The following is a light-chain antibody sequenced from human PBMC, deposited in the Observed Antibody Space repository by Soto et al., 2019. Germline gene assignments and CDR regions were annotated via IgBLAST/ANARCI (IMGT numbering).Light chain of an antibody. CDR1: QAINTY. CDR2: GTS. CDR3: QLGYSTILKT. V-gene: IGKV1-39*01. Sequence: DIQMTQSPSFLSASVGDRVTISCRASQAINTYLYWYQQKPGKAPKLLIYGTSDLQNGVPQRFSGRGYGTDFTLNITGLQPEGCATYCCQLGYSTILKTVGKGTRLE. J-gene: IGKJ5*01.